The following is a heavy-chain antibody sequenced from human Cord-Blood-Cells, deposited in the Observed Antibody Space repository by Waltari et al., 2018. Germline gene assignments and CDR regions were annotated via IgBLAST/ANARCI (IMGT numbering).Heavy chain of an antibody. CDR1: GGTFSSYA. CDR2: IIPIFGTA. J-gene: IGHJ6*02. D-gene: IGHD3-22*01. V-gene: IGHV1-69*01. CDR3: ASHYDSSGYYYYYGMDV. Sequence: QVQLVQSGAEVKKPGSSVKVSCKASGGTFSSYAISWVRQAHGQGLEWMGGIIPIFGTANYAQKFQGRVTITADESTSTAYMELSSLRSEDTAVYYCASHYDSSGYYYYYGMDVWGQGTTVTVSS.